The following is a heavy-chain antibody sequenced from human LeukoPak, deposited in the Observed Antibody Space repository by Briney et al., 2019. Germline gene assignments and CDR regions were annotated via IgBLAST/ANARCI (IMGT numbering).Heavy chain of an antibody. D-gene: IGHD6-19*01. J-gene: IGHJ4*02. CDR1: GFTFSSYA. CDR2: ISYDGSNK. V-gene: IGHV3-30-3*01. CDR3: ARDRHSEIAVARVDY. Sequence: GRSPRLSCAASGFTFSSYAMHWVRQAPGKGLEWVAVISYDGSNKYYADSVRGRFTISRDNSKNTLYLQMNSLRAEDTAVYCCARDRHSEIAVARVDYWGQGTLVTVSS.